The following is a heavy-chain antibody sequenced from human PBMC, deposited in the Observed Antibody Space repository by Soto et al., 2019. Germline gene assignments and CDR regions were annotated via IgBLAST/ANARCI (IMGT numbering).Heavy chain of an antibody. Sequence: PGGSLRLSCAASGFTFSNHGMHWVRQAPGKGLEWVAFVSYDGGNEYYPDSLKGRFTISRDNSKNTLYLQMNSLRAEDTSIYYCERDVDSGNIDYWGQGTLVTVSS. V-gene: IGHV3-30*03. D-gene: IGHD3-10*01. CDR1: GFTFSNHG. CDR3: ERDVDSGNIDY. CDR2: VSYDGGNE. J-gene: IGHJ4*02.